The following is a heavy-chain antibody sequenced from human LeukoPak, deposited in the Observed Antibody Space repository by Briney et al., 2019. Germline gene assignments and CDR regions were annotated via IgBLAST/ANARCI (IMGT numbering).Heavy chain of an antibody. D-gene: IGHD4-17*01. CDR1: GFIVNTNY. V-gene: IGHV3-53*01. Sequence: GGSLRLSCAASGFIVNTNYMTWVRQAPGRGLEWVSFIYTDGNTYYADSVKGRFTISRDISKNAVYLQMNSLRAEDTAVYYCARDSYGDANFDSWGQGTLVTVSS. CDR2: IYTDGNT. CDR3: ARDSYGDANFDS. J-gene: IGHJ4*02.